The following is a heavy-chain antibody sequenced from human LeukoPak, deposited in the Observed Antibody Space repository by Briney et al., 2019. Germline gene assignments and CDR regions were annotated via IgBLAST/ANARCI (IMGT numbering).Heavy chain of an antibody. CDR1: GFTFSSYG. D-gene: IGHD5-18*01. CDR2: IWYDGSNK. CDR3: AREYTAMAAFDY. J-gene: IGHJ4*02. Sequence: GGSLRLSCAASGFTFSSYGMHWVRQAPGKGLEWVAVIWYDGSNKYYADSVKGRFIISRDNSKNTLYLQMNSLRAEDTAVYYCAREYTAMAAFDYWGQGTLVTVSS. V-gene: IGHV3-33*01.